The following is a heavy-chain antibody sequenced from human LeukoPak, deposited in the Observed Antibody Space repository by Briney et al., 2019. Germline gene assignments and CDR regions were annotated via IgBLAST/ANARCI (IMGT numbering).Heavy chain of an antibody. D-gene: IGHD3-22*01. CDR1: GSTFSSYS. Sequence: GGSLRLSCAASGSTFSSYSMNWVRQAPGKGLEWVSYISSSSTIYYADSVKGRFTISRDNAKNSLYLQMNSLRAEDTAVYYCAREKDYYDSSGYRPYYFDYWGQGTLVTVSS. V-gene: IGHV3-48*01. CDR2: ISSSSTI. CDR3: AREKDYYDSSGYRPYYFDY. J-gene: IGHJ4*02.